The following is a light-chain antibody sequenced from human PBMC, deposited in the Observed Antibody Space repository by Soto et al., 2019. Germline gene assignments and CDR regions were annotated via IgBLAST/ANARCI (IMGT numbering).Light chain of an antibody. CDR1: QIVSNY. Sequence: EVVLTQSPATLSLSPGQRATLSCRASQIVSNYVAWYQQKPGQAPRLLIYDASNRATGVPARFSGSGSGTDFTLTISSLEPEDFAVYYCQQRNYWPITFGQGTRLEIK. CDR3: QQRNYWPIT. V-gene: IGKV3-11*01. J-gene: IGKJ5*01. CDR2: DAS.